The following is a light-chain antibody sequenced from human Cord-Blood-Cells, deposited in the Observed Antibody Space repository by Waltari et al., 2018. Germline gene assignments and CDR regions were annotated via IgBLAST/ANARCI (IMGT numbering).Light chain of an antibody. V-gene: IGKV1-5*03. CDR2: KAS. Sequence: DLQMTQSPSTLSASVGDRVTITCRASQCISSWLAWYQQKPGKAPKLLIYKASSLESGVPLRFSGSGSGTEFTHTISSLQPDDFATYYCQQYNSYLYSFGQGTKLDIK. CDR1: QCISSW. J-gene: IGKJ2*03. CDR3: QQYNSYLYS.